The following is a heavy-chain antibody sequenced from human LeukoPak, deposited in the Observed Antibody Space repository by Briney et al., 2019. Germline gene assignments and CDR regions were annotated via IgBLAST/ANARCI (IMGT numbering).Heavy chain of an antibody. CDR3: ARDFKTSSSASFDYFDY. CDR2: IWYDGSNK. D-gene: IGHD6-6*01. Sequence: PGRSLRLSCAASGFTCSSYGMHWVRPAPGKGLEWVAVIWYDGSNKDYADSVKSRFTISRDNSKNTLYLQMNSLRPEDTAVYYCARDFKTSSSASFDYFDYWGQGTLVTVSS. CDR1: GFTCSSYG. J-gene: IGHJ4*02. V-gene: IGHV3-33*01.